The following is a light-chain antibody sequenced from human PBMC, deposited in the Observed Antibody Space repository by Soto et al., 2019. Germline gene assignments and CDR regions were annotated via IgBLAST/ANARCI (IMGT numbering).Light chain of an antibody. CDR3: QQYFNWPLTWT. CDR2: GAS. Sequence: EVVLTQSPATLSVSAGGTVTLSCRASQSVRTNVAWYQQIPGQAPRLLVYGASTRATGVPARFTGSGSWIEFSLTISSLLSEDSAFYYCQQYFNWPLTWTFGPGTKVQIK. CDR1: QSVRTN. J-gene: IGKJ1*01. V-gene: IGKV3-15*01.